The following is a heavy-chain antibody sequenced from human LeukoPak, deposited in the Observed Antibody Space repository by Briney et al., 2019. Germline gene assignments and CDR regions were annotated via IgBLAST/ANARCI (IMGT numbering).Heavy chain of an antibody. D-gene: IGHD3-22*01. CDR2: INPDSGGT. CDR1: GYTFTGYY. J-gene: IGHJ4*02. Sequence: ASVKVSCKASGYTFTGYYMHWVRQAPGQGLEWMGWINPDSGGTKYAQKFQGRVTVTRDTSIRTAYMQLSRLSSDDTAVYYCARVDDRGHYYDSSGPRKLFDYWGQGTLVTVSS. V-gene: IGHV1-2*02. CDR3: ARVDDRGHYYDSSGPRKLFDY.